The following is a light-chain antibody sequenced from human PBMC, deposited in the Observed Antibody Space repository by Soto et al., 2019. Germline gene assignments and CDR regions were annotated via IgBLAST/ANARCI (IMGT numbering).Light chain of an antibody. CDR1: QSVSSH. CDR3: QQYNDLVT. J-gene: IGKJ4*01. Sequence: IVMTQSPATLSVSPGERVTLSCRASQSVSSHLAWYQQKPGQAPRLLMYAASTRANGIPARFSGSGSGTEFTLTITSLQSEDVALYYCQQYNDLVTFGGGTKVDIK. V-gene: IGKV3-15*01. CDR2: AAS.